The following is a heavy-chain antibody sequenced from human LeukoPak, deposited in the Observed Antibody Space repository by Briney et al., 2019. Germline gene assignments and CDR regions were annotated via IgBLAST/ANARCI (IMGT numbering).Heavy chain of an antibody. D-gene: IGHD3-22*01. Sequence: SETLSLTCAVYGGSFSGYYWSWIRQPPGKGLEWIGEINHSGSTNYNPSLKSRVTMSVDTSKNQFSLKLSSVTAADTAVYYCARELHYYDSSGYCYYFDYWGQGTLVTVSS. CDR1: GGSFSGYY. V-gene: IGHV4-34*01. CDR3: ARELHYYDSSGYCYYFDY. J-gene: IGHJ4*02. CDR2: INHSGST.